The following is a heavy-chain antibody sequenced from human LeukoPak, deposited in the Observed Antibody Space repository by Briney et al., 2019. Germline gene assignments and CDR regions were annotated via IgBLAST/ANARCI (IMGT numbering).Heavy chain of an antibody. CDR1: GFTFGSFA. Sequence: GGSLRLSCAASGFTFGSFAMSWVRQAPGKGLEWVSAISGSGSSTYYADSVKGRFTISRDSSKNTLYLQMNSLRAEDTAIYYCGKGRANRRGMGSDYWGQGTLVTVSS. CDR2: ISGSGSST. CDR3: GKGRANRRGMGSDY. V-gene: IGHV3-23*01. J-gene: IGHJ4*02. D-gene: IGHD1-26*01.